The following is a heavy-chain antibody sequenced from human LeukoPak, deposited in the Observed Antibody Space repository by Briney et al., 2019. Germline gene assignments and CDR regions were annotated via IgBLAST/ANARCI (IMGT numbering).Heavy chain of an antibody. CDR2: INHSGST. J-gene: IGHJ5*02. CDR3: ARGGGMTTVTTSNWFDP. V-gene: IGHV4-34*01. Sequence: PSETLSLTCAVSGGSISRYYWTWIRQPPGKGLEWIGEINHSGSTNYNPSLKSRVTISVDTSKNQFSLKLSSVTAADTAVYYCARGGGMTTVTTSNWFDPWGQGTLVTVSS. CDR1: GGSISRYY. D-gene: IGHD4-17*01.